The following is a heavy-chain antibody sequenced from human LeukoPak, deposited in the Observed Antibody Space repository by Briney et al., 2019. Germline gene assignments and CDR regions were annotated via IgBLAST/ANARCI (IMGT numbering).Heavy chain of an antibody. CDR3: AREYRTSPDF. Sequence: GGSLRLSCAASGFTFSSYWMHWVRQAPGKGLIWVSRIKSDGSSTTYADSVKGRFTISRDNDKNTLYLQMSSLRVEDTAMYFCAREYRTSPDFGGQGTLVTVSS. CDR2: IKSDGSST. J-gene: IGHJ4*02. CDR1: GFTFSSYW. V-gene: IGHV3-74*01. D-gene: IGHD1-1*01.